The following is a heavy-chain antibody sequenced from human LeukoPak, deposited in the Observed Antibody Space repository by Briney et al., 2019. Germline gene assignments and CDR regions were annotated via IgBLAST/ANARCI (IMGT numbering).Heavy chain of an antibody. Sequence: PGGSLTLSCAASGFTFSNYGMHWVRQVPGKGLEWVAAIWFDGIRKYYADSVKGRLTISRDNSKNTLYLQMNSLRAEDTAVYYCARDLEDSSPFGAFDMWGQGTVDPVSS. CDR2: IWFDGIRK. J-gene: IGHJ3*02. CDR3: ARDLEDSSPFGAFDM. CDR1: GFTFSNYG. V-gene: IGHV3-33*01. D-gene: IGHD3-22*01.